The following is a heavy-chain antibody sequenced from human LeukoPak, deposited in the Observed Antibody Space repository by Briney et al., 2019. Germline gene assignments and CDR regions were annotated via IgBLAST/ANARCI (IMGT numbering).Heavy chain of an antibody. CDR3: AREALVTAGPYGMDV. D-gene: IGHD5-18*01. CDR2: IYSGGST. V-gene: IGHV3-66*01. CDR1: GFTVSSNY. Sequence: PGGSLRLSCAASGFTVSSNYMSWVRQAPGKGLEWVSVIYSGGSTYYADSVKGRFTISRDNSKNTLYLQMNSLRAEDTAVYYCAREALVTAGPYGMDVWGQGTTVTVSS. J-gene: IGHJ6*02.